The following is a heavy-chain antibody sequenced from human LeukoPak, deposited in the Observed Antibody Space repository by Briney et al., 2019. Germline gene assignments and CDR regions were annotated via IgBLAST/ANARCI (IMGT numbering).Heavy chain of an antibody. CDR2: IYPGDSDT. D-gene: IGHD6-6*01. CDR3: ARRLVSIDYFDY. Sequence: LGESLKISCKGSGYSFSSYWIAWVRQMPGKGLEWMGIIYPGDSDTRYSPSFQGQVTISADKSIGTAYLQWSSLKASDTAMYYCARRLVSIDYFDYWGQGTLVTVSS. V-gene: IGHV5-51*01. J-gene: IGHJ4*02. CDR1: GYSFSSYW.